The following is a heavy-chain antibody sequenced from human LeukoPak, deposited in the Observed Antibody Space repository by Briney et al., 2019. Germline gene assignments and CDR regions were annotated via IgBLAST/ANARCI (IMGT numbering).Heavy chain of an antibody. CDR1: GFTFGDYA. CDR2: IKSKTDGGTT. D-gene: IGHD3-16*02. V-gene: IGHV3-15*01. CDR3: TTGVMITFGGVIVFDY. J-gene: IGHJ4*02. Sequence: GGSLRLSCTASGFTFGDYAMSWVRQAPGKGLEWVGRIKSKTDGGTTDYAAPVKGRFTISRDDSKNTLYLQMNSLKTEDTAVYYCTTGVMITFGGVIVFDYWGQGTLVTVSS.